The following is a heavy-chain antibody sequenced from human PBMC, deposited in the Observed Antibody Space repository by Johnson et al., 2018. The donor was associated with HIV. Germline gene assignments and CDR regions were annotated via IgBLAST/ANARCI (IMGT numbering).Heavy chain of an antibody. Sequence: VQLVESGGGLIQPGGSLRLSCAASGFTVSSNYMSWVRQAPGTGLVWVSIIYSGGSTYYADSVRGRFTISRDNSKNTLYLQMTSLRAEDPAVYYCVGGLLWFGELLEAVDIWGQGTMVTVSS. J-gene: IGHJ3*02. CDR1: GFTVSSNY. D-gene: IGHD3-10*01. V-gene: IGHV3-53*01. CDR2: IYSGGST. CDR3: VGGLLWFGELLEAVDI.